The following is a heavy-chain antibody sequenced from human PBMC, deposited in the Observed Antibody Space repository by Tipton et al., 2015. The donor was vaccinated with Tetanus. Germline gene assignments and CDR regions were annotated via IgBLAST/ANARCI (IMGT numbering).Heavy chain of an antibody. CDR1: GGSISGSSYY. CDR3: ARTPDYYYGMDV. J-gene: IGHJ6*02. CDR2: IYYSGST. Sequence: TLSLTCSVSGGSISGSSYYWSWIRQPPGKALEWIGSIYYSGSTFYHPSLQSRVTISVDKSKNQVSLRLNSLTAADTAVYFCARTPDYYYGMDVWGQGTTVTVSS. V-gene: IGHV4-39*07.